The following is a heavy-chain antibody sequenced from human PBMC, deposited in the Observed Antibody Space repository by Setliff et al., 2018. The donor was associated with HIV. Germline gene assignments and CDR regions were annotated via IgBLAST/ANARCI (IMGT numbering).Heavy chain of an antibody. V-gene: IGHV4-34*01. Sequence: SETLSLTCAVYGESFSGYYWNWIRQPPGKGREWNGEINHSGSTKYNPSLKSRVTISVDTSKKQFSLKLSSVTAADTAVYYCARGFSGHYSFTGYMDVWGKGTTVTVSS. CDR3: ARGFSGHYSFTGYMDV. CDR2: INHSGST. D-gene: IGHD3-22*01. CDR1: GESFSGYY. J-gene: IGHJ6*03.